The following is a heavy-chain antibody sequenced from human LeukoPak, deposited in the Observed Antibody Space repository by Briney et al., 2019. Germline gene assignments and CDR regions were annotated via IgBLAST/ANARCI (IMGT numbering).Heavy chain of an antibody. D-gene: IGHD5-18*01. V-gene: IGHV3-66*04. Sequence: GGSLRLSCAASGFSVSSNYMSWVRQAPGKGLEWVSVIYSGGDTHYADSVRGRFTISRDNSKDTLYLQMNSLRAEDTAVYYCARLYSHTGDYWGQGTLVTVSS. CDR2: IYSGGDT. CDR1: GFSVSSNY. CDR3: ARLYSHTGDY. J-gene: IGHJ4*02.